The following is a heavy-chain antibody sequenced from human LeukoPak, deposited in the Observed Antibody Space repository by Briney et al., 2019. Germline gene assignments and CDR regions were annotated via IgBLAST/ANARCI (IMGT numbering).Heavy chain of an antibody. D-gene: IGHD4-17*01. Sequence: SVKVSCKASGYTFTSYAMNWVRQARGQRLEWIGWIVVGSGNTNYAQKFQERVTITRDMSTSTAYMELSSLRSEDTAVYYCAAAHQGGDYPLGYWGQGTLVTVSS. CDR2: IVVGSGNT. CDR1: GYTFTSYA. CDR3: AAAHQGGDYPLGY. V-gene: IGHV1-58*02. J-gene: IGHJ4*02.